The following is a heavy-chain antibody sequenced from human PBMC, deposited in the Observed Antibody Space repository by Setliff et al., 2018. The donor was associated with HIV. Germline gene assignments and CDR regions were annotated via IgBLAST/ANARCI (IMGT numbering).Heavy chain of an antibody. CDR1: GASISDTY. D-gene: IGHD3-10*01. Sequence: PSETLSLTCTVAGASISDTYYTWSRQTPEGGMEWIGLRHVSRETNYNTSLESRVTISMDTPKNQFSLKLSSVTAADTALDICARHGRSYDSGLWYNWFDSWGQGTPVTVSS. CDR3: ARHGRSYDSGLWYNWFDS. CDR2: RHVSRET. J-gene: IGHJ5*01. V-gene: IGHV4-59*08.